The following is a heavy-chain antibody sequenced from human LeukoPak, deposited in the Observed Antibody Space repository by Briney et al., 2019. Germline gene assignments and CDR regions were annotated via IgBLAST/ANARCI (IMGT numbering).Heavy chain of an antibody. CDR2: ISAYNGNT. V-gene: IGHV1-18*04. CDR1: GYTFTNYY. Sequence: GASVKVSCKASGYTFTNYYIHWVRQAPGQGLEWMGWISAYNGNTNYAQKLQGRVTMTTDTSTSTAYMELRSLRSDDTAVYYCASPILAEDYCTDGVCYIPVAYWGQGTLVTVSS. CDR3: ASPILAEDYCTDGVCYIPVAY. D-gene: IGHD2-8*01. J-gene: IGHJ4*02.